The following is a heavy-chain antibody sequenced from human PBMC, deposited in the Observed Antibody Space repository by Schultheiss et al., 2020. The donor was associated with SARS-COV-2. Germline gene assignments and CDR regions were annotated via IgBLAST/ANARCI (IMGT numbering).Heavy chain of an antibody. CDR3: ARQLVRTGWFDP. CDR2: IYYSGST. D-gene: IGHD6-6*01. J-gene: IGHJ5*02. CDR1: GGSISSGDYY. Sequence: LRLSCTVSGGSISSGDYYWSWIRQPPGKGLEWIGYIYYSGSTYYNPSLKSRVTMSVDTSKNQFSLKLSSVTAADTAVYYCARQLVRTGWFDPWGQGTLVTVSS. V-gene: IGHV4-30-4*01.